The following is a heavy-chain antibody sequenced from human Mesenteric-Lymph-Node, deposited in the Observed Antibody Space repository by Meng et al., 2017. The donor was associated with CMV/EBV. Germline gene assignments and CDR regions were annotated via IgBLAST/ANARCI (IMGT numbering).Heavy chain of an antibody. CDR2: IYSGTNT. CDR1: GFTVSSNY. D-gene: IGHD5-12*01. Sequence: GESLKISCAASGFTVSSNYMSWVRQAPGKGLEWVSVIYSGTNTYYADSVKGRFTISRDNSKNTVYLQMNSLRVEDTAVYYCARDGYSTNWFVSWGQGTLVTVSS. V-gene: IGHV3-53*01. J-gene: IGHJ5*02. CDR3: ARDGYSTNWFVS.